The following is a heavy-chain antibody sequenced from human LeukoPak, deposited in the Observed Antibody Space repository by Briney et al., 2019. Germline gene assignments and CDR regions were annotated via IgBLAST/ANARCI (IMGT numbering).Heavy chain of an antibody. D-gene: IGHD3-22*01. CDR2: IIPILGIA. V-gene: IGHV1-69*04. J-gene: IGHJ4*02. CDR1: GGTFSSYA. Sequence: ASVKVSCKASGGTFSSYAISWVRQAPGQGLEWMGRIIPILGIANYAQKFQGRVTITADKSTSTAYMELSSLRSEDTAVYYCARDSSDSSSYYYLSLDYWGQGTLVTVSS. CDR3: ARDSSDSSSYYYLSLDY.